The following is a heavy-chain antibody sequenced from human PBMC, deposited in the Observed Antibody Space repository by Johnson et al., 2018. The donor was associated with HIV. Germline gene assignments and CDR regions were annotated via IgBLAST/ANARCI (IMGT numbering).Heavy chain of an antibody. D-gene: IGHD6-13*01. Sequence: QVQLVESGGGVVQPGRSLRLSCTASTFTFSNYAMHWVRQAPGKGLEWVAVISYDGSNKYYTDSVKGRFTISRDNSKNTLYLQMNSLRAEDTAVYYCARELGYSSSNDAFDIWGQGTMVTVSS. V-gene: IGHV3-30*04. J-gene: IGHJ3*02. CDR2: ISYDGSNK. CDR3: ARELGYSSSNDAFDI. CDR1: TFTFSNYA.